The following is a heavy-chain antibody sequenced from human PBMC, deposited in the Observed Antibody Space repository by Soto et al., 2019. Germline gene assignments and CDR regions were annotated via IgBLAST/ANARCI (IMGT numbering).Heavy chain of an antibody. Sequence: HPGGSLRLSCAASGFTFSSYGMHWVRQAPGKGLEWVAVISYDGSNKYYADSVKGRFTISRDNSKNTLYLQMNSLRAEDTAVYYCAKDGYSSSWDNWIRYYYYGMDVWGQGTTVTVSS. J-gene: IGHJ6*02. CDR2: ISYDGSNK. D-gene: IGHD6-13*01. CDR3: AKDGYSSSWDNWIRYYYYGMDV. V-gene: IGHV3-30*18. CDR1: GFTFSSYG.